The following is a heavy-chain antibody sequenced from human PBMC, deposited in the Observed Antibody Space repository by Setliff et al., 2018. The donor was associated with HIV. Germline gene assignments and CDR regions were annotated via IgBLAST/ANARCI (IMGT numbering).Heavy chain of an antibody. CDR1: GVSINRTDHY. J-gene: IGHJ5*02. V-gene: IGHV4-39*01. CDR3: ARVPVPGANWFDP. CDR2: VPQSGST. Sequence: SETLSLTCSVSGVSINRTDHYWGWIRQSPGKSLEWIGSVPQSGSTYYNPSLKSRITISVDRSKNLFSLKLISVTAADQGVYYCARVPVPGANWFDPWGLGTLVTVSS.